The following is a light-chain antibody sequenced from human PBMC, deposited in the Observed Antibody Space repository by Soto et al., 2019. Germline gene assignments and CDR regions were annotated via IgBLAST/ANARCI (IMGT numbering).Light chain of an antibody. Sequence: QSVLTQPRSVSGSPGQSVTISCTGTSSDVGGYNYVSWYQQHPGKAPKLMIYDVSKRPSGVPDRFSGSKSGNTASLTISGLQAEDEADYYRSSYTSSSTYVFGTGTKVTVL. CDR2: DVS. V-gene: IGLV2-11*01. CDR1: SSDVGGYNY. J-gene: IGLJ1*01. CDR3: SSYTSSSTYV.